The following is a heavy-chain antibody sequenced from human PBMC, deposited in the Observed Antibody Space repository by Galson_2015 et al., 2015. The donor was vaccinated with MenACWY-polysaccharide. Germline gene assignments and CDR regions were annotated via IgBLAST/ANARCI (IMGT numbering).Heavy chain of an antibody. CDR1: GGSISGSY. J-gene: IGHJ3*02. CDR3: ATGPQIFDGTPYDAFDI. V-gene: IGHV4-59*01. Sequence: SETLSLTCNVSGGSISGSYWNWIRQPPGKGLEWIGYVYNSDITNYSPSLKRRVTISVDTSKNQFSLRLTSVTAADTAVYYCATGPQIFDGTPYDAFDIGGHGTMVTVSA. CDR2: VYNSDIT. D-gene: IGHD2-15*01.